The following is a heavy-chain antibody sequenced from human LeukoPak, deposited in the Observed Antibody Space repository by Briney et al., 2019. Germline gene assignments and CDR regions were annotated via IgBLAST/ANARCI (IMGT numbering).Heavy chain of an antibody. V-gene: IGHV4-34*01. Sequence: PSETLSLTCAVYGGSFSGYYWSWIRQPPGKGLEWIGEIKHSGSTNYNPSLKSRVTISVDTSKNQFSLKLSSVTAADTAVYYCARGRRLLYLDYWGQGTLVTVSS. CDR1: GGSFSGYY. CDR2: IKHSGST. D-gene: IGHD2-2*02. J-gene: IGHJ4*02. CDR3: ARGRRLLYLDY.